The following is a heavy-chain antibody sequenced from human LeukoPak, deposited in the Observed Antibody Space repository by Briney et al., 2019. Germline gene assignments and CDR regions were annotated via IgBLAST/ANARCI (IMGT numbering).Heavy chain of an antibody. CDR3: ARAEGGGTADP. D-gene: IGHD2-15*01. V-gene: IGHV1-2*02. Sequence: ASVKVSCKASGYTFTCYYMHWVRQAPGQGREGMGGINPNSGGTTYAQKFQGSVTMTRDTSISTAYMELSRLRSDDTAVYYCARAEGGGTADPWGQGTLVTVSS. CDR1: GYTFTCYY. J-gene: IGHJ5*02. CDR2: INPNSGGT.